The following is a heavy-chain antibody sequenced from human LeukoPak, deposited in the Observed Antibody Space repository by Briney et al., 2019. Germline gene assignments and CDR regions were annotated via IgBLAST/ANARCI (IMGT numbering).Heavy chain of an antibody. CDR2: IIPIFGTA. CDR3: ARGTLRSYLLT. CDR1: GYTFTSYD. J-gene: IGHJ5*02. D-gene: IGHD1-1*01. Sequence: GASVKVSCKASGYTFTSYDINWVRQAPGQGLEWMGGIIPIFGTANYAQKFQGRVTITADESTSTAYMELSSLRSEDTAVYYCARGTLRSYLLTWGQGTLVTVSS. V-gene: IGHV1-69*13.